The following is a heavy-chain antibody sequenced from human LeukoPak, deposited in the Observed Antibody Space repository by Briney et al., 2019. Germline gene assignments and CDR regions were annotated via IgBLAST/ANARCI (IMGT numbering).Heavy chain of an antibody. J-gene: IGHJ4*02. CDR3: ARAARFLEWLMPTDY. V-gene: IGHV1-18*01. CDR2: ISAYNGDT. Sequence: ASVKVSCKASGYTFTSYGISWVRQAPGQGLEWMGWISAYNGDTNYAQKLQGRVTMTTDTSTSTAYMELRSLRSDDTAVYYCARAARFLEWLMPTDYWGQGTLVTVSS. CDR1: GYTFTSYG. D-gene: IGHD3-3*01.